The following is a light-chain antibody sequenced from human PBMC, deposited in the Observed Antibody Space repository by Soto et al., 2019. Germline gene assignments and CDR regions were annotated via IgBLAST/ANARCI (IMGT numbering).Light chain of an antibody. J-gene: IGLJ1*01. CDR1: SSDVGGYNY. Sequence: QSALTRPASVSGSPGQSITISCTGTSSDVGGYNYVSWYQQHPGKAPKLMIYDVSNRPPGVSNRFSGSKSGNTASLTISGLQAEDEADYYCSSYTSSNNYVFGTGTKVTVL. CDR3: SSYTSSNNYV. V-gene: IGLV2-14*01. CDR2: DVS.